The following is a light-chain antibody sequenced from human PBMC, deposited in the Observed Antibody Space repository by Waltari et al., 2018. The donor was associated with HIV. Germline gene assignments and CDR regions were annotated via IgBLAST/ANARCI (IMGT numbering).Light chain of an antibody. V-gene: IGLV3-25*03. CDR3: QSADSSGTWV. J-gene: IGLJ3*02. CDR1: AFPKQY. CDR2: KDT. Sequence: SYELTQPPSVSVSPGQTARITSSGDAFPKQYAYWYHQKPGQAPVLVIYKDTERPSGIPERFSGSSSGTTVTLTISGVQAEDEADYYCQSADSSGTWVFGGGTKLTVL.